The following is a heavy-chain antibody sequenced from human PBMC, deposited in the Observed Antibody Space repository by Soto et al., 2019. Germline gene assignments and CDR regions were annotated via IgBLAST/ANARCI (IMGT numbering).Heavy chain of an antibody. V-gene: IGHV4-34*01. D-gene: IGHD2-2*02. CDR1: GGSFSGYY. J-gene: IGHJ6*02. Sequence: PSETLSLTCAVYGGSFSGYYWSWIRQPPGKGLEWIGEINHSGSTNYNPSLKSRGTISVDTSKNQFSLKLSSVTAADTAVYYCARTVGYCSSTSCYTGRSFYYYYGMDVWGQGTTVTVS. CDR3: ARTVGYCSSTSCYTGRSFYYYYGMDV. CDR2: INHSGST.